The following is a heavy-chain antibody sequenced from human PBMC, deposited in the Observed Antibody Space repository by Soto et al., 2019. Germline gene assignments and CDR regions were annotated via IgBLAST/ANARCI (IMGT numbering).Heavy chain of an antibody. V-gene: IGHV5-51*01. J-gene: IGHJ4*02. D-gene: IGHD1-26*01. Sequence: LGESLKISCKASGYRFSTYWIGWVRQRPGKGPEWVAIIYPGDSDTRENPSFQGQVTISADKSSNTVHLQWRSLKASDTAIYYCARLGGIVDTGTWIQWGQGTPVTVSS. CDR1: GYRFSTYW. CDR3: ARLGGIVDTGTWIQ. CDR2: IYPGDSDT.